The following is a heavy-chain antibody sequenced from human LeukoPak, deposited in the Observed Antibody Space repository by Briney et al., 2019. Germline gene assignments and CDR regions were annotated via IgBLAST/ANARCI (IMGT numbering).Heavy chain of an antibody. D-gene: IGHD6-19*01. Sequence: ASVKVSCKASGYTFTGYYMHWVRQAPGQGLEWMGWIDPNSGGTNYAQKFQGRVTMTRDTSISTAYMELSRLRSDDTAVYYCARPTTQWLVIDAFDIWGQGTMVTVSS. J-gene: IGHJ3*02. CDR3: ARPTTQWLVIDAFDI. CDR1: GYTFTGYY. V-gene: IGHV1-2*02. CDR2: IDPNSGGT.